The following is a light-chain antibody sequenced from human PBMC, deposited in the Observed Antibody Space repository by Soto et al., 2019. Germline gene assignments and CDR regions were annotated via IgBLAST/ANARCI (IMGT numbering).Light chain of an antibody. CDR3: QQYGGSPPYT. CDR2: GAS. V-gene: IGKV3-20*01. J-gene: IGKJ2*01. Sequence: EIVLTQSPGTLSLSPGERATLSCRASQRVRSSYLAWYQQKPGQAPRLLIYGASSRATGIPDRFSGSGSGTDFTLTISRLEPEDFAVHYCQQYGGSPPYTFGQGTKLEIK. CDR1: QRVRSSY.